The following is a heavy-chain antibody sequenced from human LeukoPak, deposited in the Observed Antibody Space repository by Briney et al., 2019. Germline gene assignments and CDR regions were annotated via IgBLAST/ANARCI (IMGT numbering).Heavy chain of an antibody. CDR2: IKPDGREK. CDR3: ASGGGATRSGYAFDM. D-gene: IGHD1-26*01. V-gene: IGHV3-7*01. J-gene: IGHJ3*02. Sequence: GGSLRLSCAASGFTFSTYAMSWVRQAPGKGLEWVANIKPDGREKYYVDSVKGRFTISRDNAKNSLYMQMNSLRAEDKAMYYCASGGGATRSGYAFDMWGQGTMVTVSS. CDR1: GFTFSTYA.